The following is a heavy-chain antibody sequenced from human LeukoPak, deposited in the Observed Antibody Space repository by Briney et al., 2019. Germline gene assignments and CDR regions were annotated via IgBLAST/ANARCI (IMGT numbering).Heavy chain of an antibody. D-gene: IGHD6-19*01. CDR2: IIPIFGTA. Sequence: ASVKVSCKASGGTFSSYAISWVRQAPGQGLEWMGGIIPIFGTANYAQKFQGRVTITADESTSTAYMELSSLRSEDTAVYYCARDGSSSGWFDPWGQGTLVTVSS. CDR1: GGTFSSYA. V-gene: IGHV1-69*13. J-gene: IGHJ5*02. CDR3: ARDGSSSGWFDP.